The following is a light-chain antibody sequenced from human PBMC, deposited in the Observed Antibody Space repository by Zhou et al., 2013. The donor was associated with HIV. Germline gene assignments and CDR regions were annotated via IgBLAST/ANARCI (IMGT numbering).Light chain of an antibody. Sequence: DIQMTQSPSTLSASVGDRVTITCRASHDINNYLAWYQHKPGEVPKLLIYAASTLQSGVPSRFSGSGSGTDFTLTISSLQPEDIAVYYCQKYDSAPRTFGPGTKVD. CDR2: AAS. CDR1: HDINNY. CDR3: QKYDSAPRT. V-gene: IGKV1-27*01. J-gene: IGKJ3*01.